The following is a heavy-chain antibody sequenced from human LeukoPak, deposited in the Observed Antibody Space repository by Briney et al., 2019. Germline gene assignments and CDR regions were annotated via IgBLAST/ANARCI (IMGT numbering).Heavy chain of an antibody. V-gene: IGHV3-23*01. CDR2: TDGSGGSA. CDR3: AKDRPHPSAEPTNFDY. D-gene: IGHD1-14*01. CDR1: GFTFSSYA. Sequence: RGSPRLSCAGSGFTFSSYAMSWVRQAPGKGLEWVSATDGSGGSAYYADSVRGRFAISRDNSKNTLYLQMNSLRVEDTAVYYCAKDRPHPSAEPTNFDYWGQGTVVTFSS. J-gene: IGHJ4*02.